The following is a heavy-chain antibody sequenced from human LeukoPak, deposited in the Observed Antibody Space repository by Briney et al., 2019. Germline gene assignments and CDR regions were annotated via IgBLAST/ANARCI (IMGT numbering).Heavy chain of an antibody. J-gene: IGHJ3*02. D-gene: IGHD3-22*01. CDR3: ARVAGGLLLHSHAFDI. Sequence: PSETLSLTCTVSGGSISSGSYYWSWIRQPAGKGLEWIGRIYTSGSTNYNPSLKSRVTISVDTSKNQFSLKLSSVTAADTAVYYCARVAGGLLLHSHAFDIWGQGTMVTVSS. CDR2: IYTSGST. V-gene: IGHV4-61*02. CDR1: GGSISSGSYY.